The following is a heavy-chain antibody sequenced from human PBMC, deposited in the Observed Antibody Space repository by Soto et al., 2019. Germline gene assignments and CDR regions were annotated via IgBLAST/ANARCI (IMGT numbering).Heavy chain of an antibody. CDR2: ISSSSSTI. CDR1: GFTFSSYN. D-gene: IGHD6-19*01. CDR3: ARVFYSVAGTGGLDY. J-gene: IGHJ4*02. V-gene: IGHV3-48*02. Sequence: EVQLVESGGGLVQPGGSLRLSCAASGFTFSSYNMNWVRQAPGKGLEWVSYISSSSSTIYYADSVKGRFTISRDNAKNSMDLQMHSLRDEATAVYYCARVFYSVAGTGGLDYWGQGTLVTVSS.